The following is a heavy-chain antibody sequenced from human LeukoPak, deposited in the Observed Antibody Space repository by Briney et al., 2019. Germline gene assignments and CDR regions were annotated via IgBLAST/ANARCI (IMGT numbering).Heavy chain of an antibody. Sequence: SVKVSCKASGGTFSSYAISWVRQAPGQGLEWMGRIIPILGIANYAQKFQGRVTITADKSTSTAYMELSSLRSEDAAVYYCARDPYGSGRRGNWFDPWGQGTLVTVSS. D-gene: IGHD3-10*01. CDR3: ARDPYGSGRRGNWFDP. CDR2: IIPILGIA. V-gene: IGHV1-69*04. CDR1: GGTFSSYA. J-gene: IGHJ5*02.